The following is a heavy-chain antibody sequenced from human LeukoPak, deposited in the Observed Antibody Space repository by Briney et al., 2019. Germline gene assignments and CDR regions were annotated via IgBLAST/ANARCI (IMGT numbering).Heavy chain of an antibody. D-gene: IGHD3-3*01. V-gene: IGHV4-34*01. CDR1: GGSFSGYY. CDR3: ARGSRGYYDFWSGYYTDYYYYYYMDV. J-gene: IGHJ6*03. CDR2: INHSGST. Sequence: SETLSLTCAVYGGSFSGYYWSWIRQPPGKGLEWIGEINHSGSTNYNPSLKSRVTISVDTSKNQFSLKLSSVTAADTAVYYCARGSRGYYDFWSGYYTDYYYYYYMDVWGKGTTVTVSS.